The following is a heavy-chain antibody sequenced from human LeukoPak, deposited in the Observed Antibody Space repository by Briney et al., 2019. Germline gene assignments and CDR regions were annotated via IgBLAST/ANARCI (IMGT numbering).Heavy chain of an antibody. D-gene: IGHD3-22*01. CDR1: GGSISSYY. CDR3: ARASYYYDSSGYSGYFDY. CDR2: IYYSGST. V-gene: IGHV4-59*01. J-gene: IGHJ4*02. Sequence: SETLSLTCTVSGGSISSYYWSWIRQPPGKGLEWIGYIYYSGSTNYNPSLKSRVTISVDTSKNQFSLKLSSVTAADTAVYYCARASYYYDSSGYSGYFDYWGQGTLVTVSS.